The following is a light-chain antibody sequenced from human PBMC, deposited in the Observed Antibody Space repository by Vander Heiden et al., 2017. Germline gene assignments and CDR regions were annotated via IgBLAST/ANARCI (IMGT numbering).Light chain of an antibody. CDR2: DAS. CDR1: QSISAD. J-gene: IGKJ2*01. V-gene: IGKV3-11*01. Sequence: EILLTQSPATLSLSPGERATLSCRASQSISADLAWYQQKPGQAPRLLIYDASNRATGIPARFSGSGSGTDFTLTLSNLEPEDFAVYYCQQCNSWPRTFGQGTKVEI. CDR3: QQCNSWPRT.